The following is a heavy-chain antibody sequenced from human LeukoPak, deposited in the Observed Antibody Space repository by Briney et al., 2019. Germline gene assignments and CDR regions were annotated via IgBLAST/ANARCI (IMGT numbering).Heavy chain of an antibody. CDR2: ISAYNGNT. CDR3: ASSKRGHYYGSGSHIDY. CDR1: GYTFTSYG. V-gene: IGHV1-18*01. J-gene: IGHJ4*02. D-gene: IGHD3-10*01. Sequence: ASVKVSCKASGYTFTSYGISWVRQAPGQGLEWMGWISAYNGNTNYAQKLQGRVTMTTDTSTSTAYMELRSLRSDDTAVYYCASSKRGHYYGSGSHIDYWGQGTLVTVSS.